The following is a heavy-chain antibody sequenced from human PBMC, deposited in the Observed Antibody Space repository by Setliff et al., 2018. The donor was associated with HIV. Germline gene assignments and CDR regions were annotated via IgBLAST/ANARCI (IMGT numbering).Heavy chain of an antibody. J-gene: IGHJ4*02. CDR2: ITSGGST. CDR1: GFTFSSYA. CDR3: AKDPRAAVATICDY. D-gene: IGHD5-12*01. V-gene: IGHV3-23*01. Sequence: AGGSLRLSCAASGFTFSSYAMSWVRQTPEKGLEWVSIITSGGSTYYADSVKGRFTISRDNSKNTLYLQMNSLRAEDTAVYYCAKDPRAAVATICDYWGQGTLVTVSS.